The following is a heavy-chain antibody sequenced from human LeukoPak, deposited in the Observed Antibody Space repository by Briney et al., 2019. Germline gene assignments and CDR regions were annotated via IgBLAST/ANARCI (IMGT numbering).Heavy chain of an antibody. V-gene: IGHV5-10-1*01. CDR2: IDPSDSYT. CDR3: ARQPEGTWLDP. Sequence: SGESLKISCKGSGYSFISNWISWVRQMPGKGLEWMGRIDPSDSYTNYSPSFQGHVTISADKSISTAYLQWSSLKASDTAMYYCARQPEGTWLDPWGQGTLVTVSS. CDR1: GYSFISNW. J-gene: IGHJ5*02. D-gene: IGHD1-1*01.